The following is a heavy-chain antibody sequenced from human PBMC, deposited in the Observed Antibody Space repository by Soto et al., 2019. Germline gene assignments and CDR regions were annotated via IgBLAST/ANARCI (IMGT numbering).Heavy chain of an antibody. CDR1: GFTFSSYA. CDR3: AKRYRFGELGGRLAFDI. Sequence: GGSLRLSCAASGFTFSSYAMSWVRQAPGKGLEWVSAISGSGGSTYYADSVKGRFTISRDNSKNTLYLQMNSLRAEDTAVYYCAKRYRFGELGGRLAFDIWGQGTMVTVSS. V-gene: IGHV3-23*01. J-gene: IGHJ3*02. D-gene: IGHD3-10*01. CDR2: ISGSGGST.